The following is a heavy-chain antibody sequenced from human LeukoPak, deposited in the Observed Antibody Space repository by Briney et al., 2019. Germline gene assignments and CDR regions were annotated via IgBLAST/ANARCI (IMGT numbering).Heavy chain of an antibody. CDR2: IKRKSDGGTP. D-gene: IGHD3-10*01. CDR1: GFNFNDAA. V-gene: IGHV3-15*01. Sequence: GGTLRLSCAASGFNFNDAAMTWVRQAPGKGLEWVGRIKRKSDGGTPDSAAPVKGRFTISRDDSKDTLYLQMNSLKTEDTAVYYCATDLGGYYSGSGTYWGSLDYWGQGTVVTVSS. CDR3: ATDLGGYYSGSGTYWGSLDY. J-gene: IGHJ4*02.